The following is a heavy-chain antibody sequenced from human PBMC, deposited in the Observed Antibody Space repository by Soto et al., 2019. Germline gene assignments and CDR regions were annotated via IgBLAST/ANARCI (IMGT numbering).Heavy chain of an antibody. CDR2: ISGSGGST. D-gene: IGHD6-19*01. Sequence: GGSLRLSCAASGFTFSSYAMSWGRQAPGKGLEWVSAISGSGGSTYYADSEKGRFTISRDNSKNTLYLQMNSLRAEDTAVYSCAKDGRLGPRYSSAGGNWFDPWGQGTLVTVSS. CDR3: AKDGRLGPRYSSAGGNWFDP. J-gene: IGHJ5*02. CDR1: GFTFSSYA. V-gene: IGHV3-23*01.